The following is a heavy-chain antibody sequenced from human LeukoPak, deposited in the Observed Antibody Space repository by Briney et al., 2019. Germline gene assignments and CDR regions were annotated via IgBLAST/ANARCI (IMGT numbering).Heavy chain of an antibody. J-gene: IGHJ4*02. Sequence: PGGSLRLSCAAFGFTFSSYSMNWVRQAPGKGLEWVSYISSSSSTIYYADSVKDRFTISRDNAKNSLYLQMNSLRAEDTAVYYCARGPGWLQSPFDYWGQGTLVTVSS. CDR3: ARGPGWLQSPFDY. CDR2: ISSSSSTI. CDR1: GFTFSSYS. V-gene: IGHV3-48*01. D-gene: IGHD5-24*01.